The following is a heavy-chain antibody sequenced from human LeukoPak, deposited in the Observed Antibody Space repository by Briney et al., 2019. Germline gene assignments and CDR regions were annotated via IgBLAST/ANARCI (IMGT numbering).Heavy chain of an antibody. V-gene: IGHV4-39*01. Sequence: SETLSLTCTVSDVSISSSNSYWGWIRQPPGKGLEWIGSIYYSGNTYYNASLKSQVSISIDTSKNQFSLRLTSVTAADTAVYYCARQTGSGLFILPGGQGTLVTVSS. D-gene: IGHD3/OR15-3a*01. CDR2: IYYSGNT. CDR1: DVSISSSNSY. J-gene: IGHJ4*02. CDR3: ARQTGSGLFILP.